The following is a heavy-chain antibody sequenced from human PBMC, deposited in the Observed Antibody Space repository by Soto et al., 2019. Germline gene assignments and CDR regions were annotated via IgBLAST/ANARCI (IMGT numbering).Heavy chain of an antibody. CDR1: GFTFSSYS. CDR2: ISSSSSYI. D-gene: IGHD4-17*01. V-gene: IGHV3-21*01. J-gene: IGHJ4*02. CDR3: ARDSSTVTTN. Sequence: EVQLVESGGGLVKPGGSLRLSCEASGFTFSSYSRNWVRQAPGKGLEWVSSISSSSSYIYYADSVKGRFTISRDNAKNSLYLQMNSLRAEDTAVYYCARDSSTVTTNWGQGTLVTVSS.